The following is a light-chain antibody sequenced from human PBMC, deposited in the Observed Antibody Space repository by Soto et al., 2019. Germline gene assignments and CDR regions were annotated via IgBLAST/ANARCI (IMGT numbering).Light chain of an antibody. CDR1: SSNIAAGYD. CDR3: QSYDTSLSARV. J-gene: IGLJ2*01. CDR2: GNI. V-gene: IGLV1-40*01. Sequence: QSALTQPPSVSGAPGQRVTISCTGSSSNIAAGYDVHWYQQLPGTAPKLLIYGNINRPSGVPDRFSGSKSDTSASLAITGLQADDEADYYCQSYDTSLSARVFGGGTKLTVL.